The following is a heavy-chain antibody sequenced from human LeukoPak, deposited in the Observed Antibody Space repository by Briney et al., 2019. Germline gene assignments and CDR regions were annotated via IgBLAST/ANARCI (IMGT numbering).Heavy chain of an antibody. CDR1: ELNVSNNY. CDR3: AREHYDYFWGTYRSYALDI. D-gene: IGHD3-16*02. J-gene: IGHJ3*02. CDR2: IYSGGTT. Sequence: TGGSLRLSCAASELNVSNNYMNWVRQAPGKGLEWVSVIYSGGTTNYADSVQGRFAISRDSSKNTVYLQMNRLRADDTAVYYRAREHYDYFWGTYRSYALDIWGQGTMVTVSS. V-gene: IGHV3-53*01.